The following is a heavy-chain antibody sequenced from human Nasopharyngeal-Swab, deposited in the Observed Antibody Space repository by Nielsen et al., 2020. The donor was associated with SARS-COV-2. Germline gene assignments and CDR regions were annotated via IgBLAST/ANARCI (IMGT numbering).Heavy chain of an antibody. J-gene: IGHJ4*02. Sequence: VRQMPGKGLEWMGWISAYNGNTNYAQKLQGRVTMTTDTSTSTAYMELRSLRSDDTAVYYCARVGTTGTTAFDYWGQGTLVTVS. CDR2: ISAYNGNT. V-gene: IGHV1-18*01. CDR3: ARVGTTGTTAFDY. D-gene: IGHD1-1*01.